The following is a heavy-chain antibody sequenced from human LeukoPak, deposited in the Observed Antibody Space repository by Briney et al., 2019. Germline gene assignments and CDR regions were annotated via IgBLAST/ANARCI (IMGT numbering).Heavy chain of an antibody. Sequence: ASVKVSCKVSGASLSETSIHWVRQAPGQWLEWMGGFDPEDGESTFAQRFQGRFSMTEDTSTDTAYMELRSLRPEDTAVYYCATAVKWEPLDYWGQGTLVTVSS. D-gene: IGHD1-26*01. CDR3: ATAVKWEPLDY. V-gene: IGHV1-24*01. J-gene: IGHJ4*02. CDR1: GASLSETS. CDR2: FDPEDGES.